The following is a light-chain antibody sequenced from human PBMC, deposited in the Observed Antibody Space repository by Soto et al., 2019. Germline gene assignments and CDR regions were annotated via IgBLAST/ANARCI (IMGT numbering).Light chain of an antibody. Sequence: QSALTQPASVSGSPGQSITISCTGTSSAVGGYNYVSWYQQHPGKAPKLMIYEVSNRPSGVSNRFSGSKSGNTASLTISGLQAEDEADYYCSSYTSSSTYGFGTGTKVTVL. CDR1: SSAVGGYNY. CDR2: EVS. CDR3: SSYTSSSTYG. V-gene: IGLV2-14*01. J-gene: IGLJ1*01.